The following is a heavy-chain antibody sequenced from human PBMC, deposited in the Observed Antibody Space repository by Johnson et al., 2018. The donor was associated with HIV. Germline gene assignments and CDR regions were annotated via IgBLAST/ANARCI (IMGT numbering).Heavy chain of an antibody. CDR2: ISSSGSTI. V-gene: IGHV3-48*04. Sequence: VQLVESGGGVVQPGRSLRLSCAASGFTFSSYGMHWVRQAPGQGLEWVSYISSSGSTIYYADSVKGRFTISRDNAKNSLYLQMNSLRAEDTAVYYCAREVKRYAFDIWGQGTRVTVSS. CDR3: AREVKRYAFDI. J-gene: IGHJ3*02. CDR1: GFTFSSYG.